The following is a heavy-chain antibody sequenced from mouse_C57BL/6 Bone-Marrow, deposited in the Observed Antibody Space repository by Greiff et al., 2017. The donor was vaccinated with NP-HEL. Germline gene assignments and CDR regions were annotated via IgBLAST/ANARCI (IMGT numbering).Heavy chain of an antibody. J-gene: IGHJ2*01. CDR1: GFPFPVYY. CDR3: EKADYDWLHYFDY. Sequence: EVKLMESGGGLVQPGVSLRLPCAVSGFPFPVYYMSWVRQPPGKAPEWLALFRNKANGYTPEYTAPFKGRFTIARYNSQNILYLQMNTLRAEDSATYYGEKADYDWLHYFDYWGQGTTLTVSS. D-gene: IGHD2-4*01. V-gene: IGHV7-4*01. CDR2: FRNKANGYTP.